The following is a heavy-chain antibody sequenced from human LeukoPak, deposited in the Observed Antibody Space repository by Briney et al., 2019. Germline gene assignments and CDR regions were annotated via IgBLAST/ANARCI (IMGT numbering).Heavy chain of an antibody. CDR3: AGDRGSGYSLHYYYGMDV. J-gene: IGHJ6*04. D-gene: IGHD5-12*01. CDR2: IFYSGST. Sequence: PSETLSLTCSVSGGPISSYYWSWIRQPPGKGLEWIGYIFYSGSTKYNPSLKSRAVISVDTSKNQVSLRLSSVTAGDTAVYYCAGDRGSGYSLHYYYGMDVWGKGTTVTVSS. V-gene: IGHV4-59*01. CDR1: GGPISSYY.